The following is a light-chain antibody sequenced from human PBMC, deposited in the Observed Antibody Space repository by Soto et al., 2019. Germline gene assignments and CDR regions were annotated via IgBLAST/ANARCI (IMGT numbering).Light chain of an antibody. CDR2: GAS. Sequence: EIVLTQSPGTLSLSPGERATLSSXXSQSVSNNYLAWYQQKPGQAPRLLIYGASSRATGIPDRFSGSGAGTDFTVTITRLEPEDFAVYYCQQYGSSPPTFGQGTKVDIK. J-gene: IGKJ1*01. V-gene: IGKV3-20*01. CDR1: QSVSNNY. CDR3: QQYGSSPPT.